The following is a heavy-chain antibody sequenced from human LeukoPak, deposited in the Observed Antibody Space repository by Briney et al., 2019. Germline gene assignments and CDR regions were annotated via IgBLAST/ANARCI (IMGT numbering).Heavy chain of an antibody. CDR2: MKPRDDT. Sequence: ASVKVSCKAFGYTSTRPDINWVRQATGRGLEWLGWMKPRDDTGYAQKFQGRVTLTRDTSTNTAYMELSSLRSEDTAVYFCARYTPGHAFDIWGQGTMVTVS. V-gene: IGHV1-8*02. CDR1: GYTSTRPD. CDR3: ARYTPGHAFDI. J-gene: IGHJ3*02. D-gene: IGHD1-14*01.